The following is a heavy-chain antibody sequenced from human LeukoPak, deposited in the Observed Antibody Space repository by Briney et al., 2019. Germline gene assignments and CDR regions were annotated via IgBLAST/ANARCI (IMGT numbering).Heavy chain of an antibody. CDR3: ARQCCRGASPGFDP. D-gene: IGHD3-10*01. J-gene: IGHJ5*02. Sequence: GESLKISCKGSGYSFTGYWIAWVRQMPGKGLEWMGIIYPGDSDTRYSPSFQGQVTFSADKSISTAYLQWSSLRASDTAIYYCARQCCRGASPGFDPWGQGTLVTVSS. CDR1: GYSFTGYW. CDR2: IYPGDSDT. V-gene: IGHV5-51*01.